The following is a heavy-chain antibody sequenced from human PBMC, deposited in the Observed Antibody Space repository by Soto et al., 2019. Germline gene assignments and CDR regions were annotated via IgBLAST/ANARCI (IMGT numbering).Heavy chain of an antibody. CDR2: TYYRSKWDN. CDR3: ARTLKKIAAVRLEP. D-gene: IGHD6-13*01. J-gene: IGHJ5*02. Sequence: QTLPLTGSICCYSDSLNSAASNWSIQSPWIGLEWLGRTYYRSKWDNDYAVCVKSRITINPDTSKNQLSLQLNYVTPEDTAVYFCARTLKKIAAVRLEPGRHGTLVTVSS. CDR1: CYSDSLNSAA. V-gene: IGHV6-1*01.